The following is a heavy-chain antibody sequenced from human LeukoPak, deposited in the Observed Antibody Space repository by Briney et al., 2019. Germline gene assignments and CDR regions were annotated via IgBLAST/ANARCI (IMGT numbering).Heavy chain of an antibody. CDR3: AREGSYSYGYLYYYYYYMDV. V-gene: IGHV3-48*03. CDR2: ISSSGSTI. D-gene: IGHD5-18*01. Sequence: GGSLRLSCAASGFTFSSYEMNWVRQAPGKGLEWVSYISSSGSTIYYADSVKGRFTISRDNAKNSLYLQMNSLRAEDTAVYYCAREGSYSYGYLYYYYYYMDVWGKGTTVTISS. J-gene: IGHJ6*03. CDR1: GFTFSSYE.